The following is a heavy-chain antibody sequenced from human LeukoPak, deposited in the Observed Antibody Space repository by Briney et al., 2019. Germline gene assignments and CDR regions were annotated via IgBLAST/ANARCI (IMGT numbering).Heavy chain of an antibody. CDR1: GYAFSDYY. CDR2: INPNSGGT. V-gene: IGHV1-2*02. CDR3: ARAPPSGNSISSYRRHFDH. D-gene: IGHD2-2*01. Sequence: ASVKVSCKASGYAFSDYYVAWVRQAPGQGLEWMGWINPNSGGTKYAQKFQGRVTMTSDTSICTVYMDLNRLTSDDTAVYYCARAPPSGNSISSYRRHFDHWGRGTLVTVSS. J-gene: IGHJ4*02.